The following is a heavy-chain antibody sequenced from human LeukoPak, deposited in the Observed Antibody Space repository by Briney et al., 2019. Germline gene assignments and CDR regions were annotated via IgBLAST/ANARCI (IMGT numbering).Heavy chain of an antibody. CDR2: ISGYDGNT. J-gene: IGHJ5*02. V-gene: IGHV1-18*01. D-gene: IGHD2-15*01. CDR1: GYTFTSYG. Sequence: GASVKVSCKASGYTFTSYGITWVRQAPGQGLEWMGWISGYDGNTRYAPNLQDRVTMTIDTSTTTAYMELRNLRSDDTAVYYCARGGHGLYCDPWGQGTMVTVSA. CDR3: ARGGHGLYCDP.